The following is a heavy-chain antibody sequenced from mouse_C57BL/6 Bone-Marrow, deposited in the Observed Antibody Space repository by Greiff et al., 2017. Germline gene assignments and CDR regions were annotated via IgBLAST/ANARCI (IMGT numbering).Heavy chain of an antibody. CDR3: ASSTVVDYYFDY. J-gene: IGHJ2*01. D-gene: IGHD1-1*01. Sequence: QVQLQQSGAELVRPGASVTLSCKASGYTFTSYGISWVKQRTGQGLEWIGEIYPRSGNTYYNEKFKGKATLTADKSSSTAYMELRSLTSEDSAVYFCASSTVVDYYFDYWGQGTTLTVSS. V-gene: IGHV1-81*01. CDR1: GYTFTSYG. CDR2: IYPRSGNT.